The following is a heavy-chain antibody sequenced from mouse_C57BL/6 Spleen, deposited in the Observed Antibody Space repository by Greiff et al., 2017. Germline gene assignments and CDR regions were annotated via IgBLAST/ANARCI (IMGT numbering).Heavy chain of an antibody. CDR2: INPSSGYT. Sequence: QVQLKESGAELAKPGASVKLSCKASGYTFTSYWMHWVKQRPGQGLEWIGYINPSSGYTKYNQKFKGKATLTVDKSSSTAYMQLSSLTSEDSAVYYCAIDGYYGAMDYWGQGTSVTVSS. CDR3: AIDGYYGAMDY. CDR1: GYTFTSYW. V-gene: IGHV1-7*01. J-gene: IGHJ4*01. D-gene: IGHD2-3*01.